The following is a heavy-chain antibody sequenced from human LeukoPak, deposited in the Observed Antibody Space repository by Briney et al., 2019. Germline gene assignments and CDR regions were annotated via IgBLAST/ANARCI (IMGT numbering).Heavy chain of an antibody. J-gene: IGHJ4*02. CDR2: ISSRGGNI. Sequence: PGGSLRLSCAASGFTFSSYKMNWVRQAPGKGLEWVSYISSRGGNIYYADSVKGRFTISRDNAKNSLYLQMNSLRAEDTPVYYCAREMLPRGYCSGVSCRVRTVGYFDFWGQGTLVTVSS. CDR3: AREMLPRGYCSGVSCRVRTVGYFDF. CDR1: GFTFSSYK. D-gene: IGHD2-15*01. V-gene: IGHV3-48*03.